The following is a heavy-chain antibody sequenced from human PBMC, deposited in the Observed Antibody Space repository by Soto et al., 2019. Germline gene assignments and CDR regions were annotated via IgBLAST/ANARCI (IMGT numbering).Heavy chain of an antibody. D-gene: IGHD2-21*01. V-gene: IGHV1-18*01. CDR2: ISAYNGNT. CDR1: GYTFTSYG. Sequence: ASVKVSCKASGYTFTSYGISWVRQAPGQGLEWMGRISAYNGNTNYAQKLQGRVTMTTGTSTSTAYMELRSLRSDDTAVYYCAREGRDGYNLDYWGQGTLVTVSS. J-gene: IGHJ4*02. CDR3: AREGRDGYNLDY.